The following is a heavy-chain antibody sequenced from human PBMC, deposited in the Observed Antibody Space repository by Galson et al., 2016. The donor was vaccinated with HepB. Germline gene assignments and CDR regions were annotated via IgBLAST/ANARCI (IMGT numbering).Heavy chain of an antibody. V-gene: IGHV1-46*01. Sequence: SVKVSCKASGYTFSRYFIHWVRQAPGQGLEWMGVIIPSDGNTGYAQKFQGRVTMTRDTSTSTVYMELSSLRSEDTAVYYCARSFGVNFDYWGQGTLVTVSS. CDR1: GYTFSRYF. CDR3: ARSFGVNFDY. D-gene: IGHD2-8*01. CDR2: IIPSDGNT. J-gene: IGHJ4*02.